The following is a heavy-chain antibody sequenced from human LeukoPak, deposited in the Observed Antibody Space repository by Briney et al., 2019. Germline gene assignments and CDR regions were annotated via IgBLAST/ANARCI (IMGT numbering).Heavy chain of an antibody. J-gene: IGHJ4*02. CDR1: GFTFSNAW. V-gene: IGHV3-15*04. Sequence: GGSLRLSCAASGFTFSNAWMSWVRQAPGKGLEWVGRIESKTDGGTTDYAAPVRGRFTISRDDSKNTLYLQMNSLKTEDTAVYYCTTLGNYWGQGTLVTVSS. CDR2: IESKTDGGTT. CDR3: TTLGNY. D-gene: IGHD1-26*01.